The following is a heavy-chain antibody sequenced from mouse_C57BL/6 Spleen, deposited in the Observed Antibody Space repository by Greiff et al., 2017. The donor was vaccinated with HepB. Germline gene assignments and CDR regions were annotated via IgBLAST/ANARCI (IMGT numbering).Heavy chain of an antibody. J-gene: IGHJ2*01. CDR1: AYTFTSYW. CDR2: IDPSDSET. V-gene: IGHV1-52*01. D-gene: IGHD2-4*01. Sequence: VQLQQPGAELVRPGSSVKLSCKASAYTFTSYWMHWVKQRPIQGLEWIGNIDPSDSETHYNQKFKDKATLTVDKSSSTAYMQLSSLTSEDSAVYYCASSIYYDYDGNYFDYWGQGTTLTVSS. CDR3: ASSIYYDYDGNYFDY.